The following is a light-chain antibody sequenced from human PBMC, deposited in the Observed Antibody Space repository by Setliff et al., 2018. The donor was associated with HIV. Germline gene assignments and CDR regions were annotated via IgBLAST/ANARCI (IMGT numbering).Light chain of an antibody. Sequence: ETVLTQSPGTLSLSPGESVTLSCRATQNIGTGLAWYQQKAGQAPRLFLYGASSRAAGIPERFSGSGSGTLFTLTISRLEPEDAAMYYCQQYGDSSWTFGQGTKVDIK. CDR1: QNIGTG. CDR3: QQYGDSSWT. J-gene: IGKJ1*01. CDR2: GAS. V-gene: IGKV3-20*01.